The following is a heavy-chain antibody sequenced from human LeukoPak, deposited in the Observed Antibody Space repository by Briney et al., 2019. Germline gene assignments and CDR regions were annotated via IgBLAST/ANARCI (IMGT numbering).Heavy chain of an antibody. CDR2: TSYDGNNK. Sequence: GGSLRLSCAASGFTFNSYALHWVRQAPGKGLEWVAVTSYDGNNKYYAESVKGRFTISRDNSTSMLYLQMNSLRPEDTAVYYCARGEDGFWSGYVERWGQGTLVTVSP. J-gene: IGHJ4*02. CDR1: GFTFNSYA. V-gene: IGHV3-30-3*01. D-gene: IGHD3-3*01. CDR3: ARGEDGFWSGYVER.